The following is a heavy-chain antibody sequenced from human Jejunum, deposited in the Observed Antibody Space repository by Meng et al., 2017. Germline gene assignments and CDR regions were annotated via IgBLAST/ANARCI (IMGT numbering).Heavy chain of an antibody. Sequence: QLKLQQWCAGLLKPSETLSLPCAVYGGSISDYYWTWIRQPPGKGLEWIGEINDSGSTNYNPSLKSRVTISVDMSKSQFYLRVSSVTAADTAVYYCARGNEYSNYGADFWGQGTLVTVSS. J-gene: IGHJ4*02. CDR1: GGSISDYY. CDR3: ARGNEYSNYGADF. CDR2: INDSGST. D-gene: IGHD4-11*01. V-gene: IGHV4-34*01.